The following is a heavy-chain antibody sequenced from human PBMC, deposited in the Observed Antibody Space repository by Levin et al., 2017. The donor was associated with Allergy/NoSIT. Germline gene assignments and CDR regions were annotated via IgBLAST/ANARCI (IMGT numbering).Heavy chain of an antibody. J-gene: IGHJ4*02. CDR2: IGPRSDYI. CDR1: GFTLSNYH. Sequence: GESLKISCAASGFTLSNYHMNWLRQAPGKGLEWVSSIGPRSDYIYYTDSVKGRFTISRDNAKNSLYLQMNSLRAEDTAVYYSARGGGDATTLGLPDYWGQGTLVTVSS. V-gene: IGHV3-21*01. CDR3: ARGGGDATTLGLPDY. D-gene: IGHD5-18*01.